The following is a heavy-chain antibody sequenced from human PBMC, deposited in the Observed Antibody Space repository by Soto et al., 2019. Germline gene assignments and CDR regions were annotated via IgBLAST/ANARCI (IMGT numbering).Heavy chain of an antibody. CDR3: ASLLLPTTRSHDY. D-gene: IGHD1-26*01. CDR1: GFTFSSYA. Sequence: QVQLVESGGGVVQPGRSLRLSCAASGFTFSSYAMHWVRQAPGKGLEWVAVISYDGSNKYYADSVKGRFTISRDNSKNTLYLQMNSLRAEDTAVYYCASLLLPTTRSHDYSGQGTLVTVSS. CDR2: ISYDGSNK. J-gene: IGHJ4*02. V-gene: IGHV3-30-3*01.